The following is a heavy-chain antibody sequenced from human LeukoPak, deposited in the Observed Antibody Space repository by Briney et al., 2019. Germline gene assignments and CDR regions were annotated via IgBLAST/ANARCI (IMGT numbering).Heavy chain of an antibody. D-gene: IGHD2-15*01. CDR3: ARALGYCSGGSCTRGYNWFDP. Sequence: PSETLSLTCTVSGGSISSGDYYWSWIRQPPGKGLEWIGYIYYSGSTNYNPSLKSRVTVSVDTSKDQFSLKLSSVTAADTAVYYCARALGYCSGGSCTRGYNWFDPWGQGTLVTVPS. J-gene: IGHJ5*02. V-gene: IGHV4-61*08. CDR2: IYYSGST. CDR1: GGSISSGDYY.